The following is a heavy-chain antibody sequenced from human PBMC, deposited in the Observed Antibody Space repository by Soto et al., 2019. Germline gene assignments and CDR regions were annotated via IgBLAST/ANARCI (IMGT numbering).Heavy chain of an antibody. D-gene: IGHD4-17*01. CDR1: GGSVSSDIYY. V-gene: IGHV4-61*01. CDR2: VYYNGST. J-gene: IGHJ4*02. CDR3: ARGGSYGDFFDY. Sequence: PSWTLSLTCSVSGGSVSSDIYYWRLILQPPGKGLEWIGYVYYNGSTNYNPSLKIRVTMSLDTSKNQFSLRLTSVTSADTAVYYCARGGSYGDFFDYWGQGAQVTVSS.